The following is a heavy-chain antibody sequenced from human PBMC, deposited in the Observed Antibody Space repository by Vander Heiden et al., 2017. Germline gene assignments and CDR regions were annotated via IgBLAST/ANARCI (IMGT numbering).Heavy chain of an antibody. Sequence: EMQLVESGGVVVQPGGSLRLSCAASGFTFDDSAMHWVRQAPGKGLEWVSLISWDGGSTYYADSVKGRFTISRDNSKNSLYLQMNSLRAEDTALYYCAKPHTPPYSYGRVGAFDIWGQGTMVTVSS. J-gene: IGHJ3*02. CDR1: GFTFDDSA. V-gene: IGHV3-43D*04. CDR3: AKPHTPPYSYGRVGAFDI. CDR2: ISWDGGST. D-gene: IGHD5-18*01.